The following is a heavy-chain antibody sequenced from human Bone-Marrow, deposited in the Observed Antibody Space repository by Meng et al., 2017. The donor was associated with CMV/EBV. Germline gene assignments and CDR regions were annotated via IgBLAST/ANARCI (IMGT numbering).Heavy chain of an antibody. CDR3: ARLGRVPADPDYYYYGMDV. CDR2: IHYSGSS. J-gene: IGHJ6*02. CDR1: GGSISSYD. V-gene: IGHV4-59*01. D-gene: IGHD2-2*01. Sequence: SETLSLTCTVSGGSISSYDWSWIRQPPGKGLEWIGYIHYSGSSNYNPSLKSRVTILVDTSKNQFSLKLSPVTATDTAVYYCARLGRVPADPDYYYYGMDVWGQGTTVTVSS.